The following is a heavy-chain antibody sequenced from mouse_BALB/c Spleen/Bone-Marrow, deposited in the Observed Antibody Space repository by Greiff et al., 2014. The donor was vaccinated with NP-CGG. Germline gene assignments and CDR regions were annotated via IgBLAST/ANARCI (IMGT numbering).Heavy chain of an antibody. J-gene: IGHJ4*01. CDR1: DYAFSTSW. CDR2: IYPGDGDT. V-gene: IGHV1-82*01. D-gene: IGHD2-3*01. Sequence: QVHVKQSGPELVKPGASVKISCKASDYAFSTSWMNWVKQRPGQGLEWIGRIYPGDGDTHYNGKFKGKATLTADKSSSTAYMQLSSLTSVDSAVYFCARSDGYRAMDYWGQGTSVTVSS. CDR3: ARSDGYRAMDY.